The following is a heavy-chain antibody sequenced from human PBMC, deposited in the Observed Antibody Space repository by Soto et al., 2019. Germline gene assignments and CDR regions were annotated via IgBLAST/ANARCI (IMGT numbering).Heavy chain of an antibody. CDR2: INPIGGST. D-gene: IGHD3-3*01. Sequence: QVQLVQSGAEVKKPGASVKVSCKASGYDFTSHYMHWVRQAPGQGLEWMGIINPIGGSTNYAQKFQGRVTMTRDTSTSTVYMELSSLISEDTAVYYCARGFYDFGVPWGQGTLVTVSS. CDR3: ARGFYDFGVP. V-gene: IGHV1-46*01. J-gene: IGHJ5*02. CDR1: GYDFTSHY.